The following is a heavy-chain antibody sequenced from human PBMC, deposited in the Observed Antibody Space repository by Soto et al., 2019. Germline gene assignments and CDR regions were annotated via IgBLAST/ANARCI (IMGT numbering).Heavy chain of an antibody. CDR2: TIPLFSTS. V-gene: IGHV1-69*06. D-gene: IGHD7-27*01. Sequence: QEQLVQSGPEVKKPGSSVTVSCKASAGTFNNYAICWVRQAPGQGLEWMGGTIPLFSTSSYAQKFQGRVTITADKSTSTVYMEMRNLKSEDTALYYCARAGRRPYYYYGMDVWGQGTPVTVS. J-gene: IGHJ6*02. CDR3: ARAGRRPYYYYGMDV. CDR1: AGTFNNYA.